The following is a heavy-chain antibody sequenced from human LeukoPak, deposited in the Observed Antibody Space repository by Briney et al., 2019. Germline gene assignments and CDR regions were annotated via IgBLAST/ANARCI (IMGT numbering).Heavy chain of an antibody. CDR1: GFTFSNFV. CDR3: AKEFVPGNFHY. J-gene: IGHJ4*02. V-gene: IGHV3-23*01. CDR2: IGLSGSST. D-gene: IGHD2-21*01. Sequence: GGSLRLSCAASGFTFSNFVMSWVRQAPGKGLEWVSTIGLSGSSTYYAGSVKGRFIISRDNSKNTLYLQMNSLRAEDTAIYYCAKEFVPGNFHYWGQGTLVTVSS.